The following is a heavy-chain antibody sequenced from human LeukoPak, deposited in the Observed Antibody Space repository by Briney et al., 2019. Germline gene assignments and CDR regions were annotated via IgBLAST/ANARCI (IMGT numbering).Heavy chain of an antibody. V-gene: IGHV3-23*01. J-gene: IGHJ5*02. CDR3: ARDTYYSGSYIWFDP. CDR1: GFTFSSYS. Sequence: GGSLRLSCAASGFTFSSYSMNWVRQAPGKGLEWVSVISGSGDSTEYADSVKGRFTISRDNSRNTLSLQMNNLRAEDTATYYCARDTYYSGSYIWFDPRGQGTLVTVSS. D-gene: IGHD1-26*01. CDR2: ISGSGDST.